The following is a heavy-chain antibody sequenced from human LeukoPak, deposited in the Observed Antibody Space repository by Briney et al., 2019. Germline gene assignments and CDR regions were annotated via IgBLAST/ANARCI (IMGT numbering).Heavy chain of an antibody. J-gene: IGHJ4*02. D-gene: IGHD2-15*01. Sequence: SETLSLTCSVSGFSISSGYQWGWIRQSPGKGLEWSGTIHHSGNTDYNPSLESRVTMSVDTSKNEFSLKLNFVTAADTAVYYCARDTSSRWYLFDYWGQGTLVTVSS. CDR3: ARDTSSRWYLFDY. CDR2: IHHSGNT. V-gene: IGHV4-38-2*02. CDR1: GFSISSGYQ.